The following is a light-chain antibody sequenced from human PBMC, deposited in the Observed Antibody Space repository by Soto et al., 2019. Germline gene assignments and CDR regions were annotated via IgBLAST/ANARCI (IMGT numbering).Light chain of an antibody. V-gene: IGKV1-39*01. J-gene: IGKJ3*01. Sequence: DIQMTQSPYSLSAAVGDRVTIACLASQNINTYLNRYQQKPGKAPKLLMFDAASLQSGVPSRFSGSGSRTDFTLTITSLQPEDFATYYCQQTSSAPFTFGPGTKVDIK. CDR3: QQTSSAPFT. CDR2: DAA. CDR1: QNINTY.